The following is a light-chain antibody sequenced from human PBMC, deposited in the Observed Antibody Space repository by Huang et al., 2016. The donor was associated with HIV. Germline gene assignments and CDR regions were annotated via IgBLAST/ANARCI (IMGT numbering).Light chain of an antibody. CDR3: MQGTHWPWT. Sequence: DVAMTQSPLSLPVTLGQPASISCRSSQSLVHSDGNTYLNWFHQRPGQSPRRLVYKVSNRDSGVPNRFSGSGSGTDFTLKINRVEAEDVGVYYCMQGTHWPWTFGQGTKVEIK. CDR1: QSLVHSDGNTY. CDR2: KVS. J-gene: IGKJ1*01. V-gene: IGKV2-30*02.